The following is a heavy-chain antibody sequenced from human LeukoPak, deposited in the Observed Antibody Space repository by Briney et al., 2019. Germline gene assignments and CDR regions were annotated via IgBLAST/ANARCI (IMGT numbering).Heavy chain of an antibody. CDR2: INPNSGGT. Sequence: GASVKVSCKASGYTFTGYYMHWVRQAPGQGLEWMGRINPNSGGTNYAQKFQGRVTMTRDTSISTAYMELSRLRSDDTAVYHCARLIYSGYDRDYWGQGTLVTVSS. CDR3: ARLIYSGYDRDY. D-gene: IGHD5-12*01. V-gene: IGHV1-2*06. CDR1: GYTFTGYY. J-gene: IGHJ4*02.